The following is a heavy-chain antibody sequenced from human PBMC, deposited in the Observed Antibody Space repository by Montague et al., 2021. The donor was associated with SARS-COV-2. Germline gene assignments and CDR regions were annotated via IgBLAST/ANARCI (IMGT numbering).Heavy chain of an antibody. D-gene: IGHD3-22*01. Sequence: SLRLSCAASGFTFDDYAMHWVRQAPGKGLEWVSLISGDGGSTYYADSVKGRFTISRDNSKNSLYLQMNSLRTEDTALYYCAKDIVRYYYDSSGYYGGSVDYWGQGTLVTVSS. CDR1: GFTFDDYA. J-gene: IGHJ4*02. V-gene: IGHV3-43*02. CDR2: ISGDGGST. CDR3: AKDIVRYYYDSSGYYGGSVDY.